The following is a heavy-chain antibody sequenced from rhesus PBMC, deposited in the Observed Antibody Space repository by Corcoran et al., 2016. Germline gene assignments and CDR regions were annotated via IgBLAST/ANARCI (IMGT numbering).Heavy chain of an antibody. CDR3: ARQYEGNYLDV. D-gene: IGHD1-44*01. J-gene: IGHJ5-2*02. V-gene: IGHV4-147*01. CDR1: GGSVSSSW. CDR2: IYGSVGST. Sequence: QLQLQESGPGLVKPSEPLSLTCAVSGGSVSSSWWCWLLQPPGKGLGWVGRIYGSVGSTSNNPALRSRVTISTDTSKTQFSLKLSYVTAADTAVYYCARQYEGNYLDVWGRGVLVTVSS.